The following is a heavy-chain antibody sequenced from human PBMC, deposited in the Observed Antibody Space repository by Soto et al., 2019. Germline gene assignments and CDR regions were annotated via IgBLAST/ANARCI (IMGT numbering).Heavy chain of an antibody. Sequence: GASVKVSCKVSGYTLTELSMHWVRQAPGKGLEWMGGFDPEDGETIYAQKFQGRVTMTEDTSTDTAYMELSSLRSEDTAVYYCATAPMSSSWFWFDYSGQGTLVTVSS. CDR1: GYTLTELS. V-gene: IGHV1-24*01. D-gene: IGHD6-13*01. CDR3: ATAPMSSSWFWFDY. CDR2: FDPEDGET. J-gene: IGHJ4*02.